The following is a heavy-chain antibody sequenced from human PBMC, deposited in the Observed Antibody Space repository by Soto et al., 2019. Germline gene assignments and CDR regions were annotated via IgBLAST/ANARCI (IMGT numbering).Heavy chain of an antibody. CDR3: TKGEWLDY. V-gene: IGHV3-23*01. CDR1: GFSFNTFD. CDR2: ILGRDDTT. D-gene: IGHD5-12*01. Sequence: EVQVLESGGDLVEPGGSLRLSCAASGFSFNTFDMNWVRQAPGKGLEWVSVILGRDDTTYYADYVKGRFTISRDTFKNPLHLQMNSLRVEETALYFCTKGEWLDYWGQGTLVTVSS. J-gene: IGHJ4*02.